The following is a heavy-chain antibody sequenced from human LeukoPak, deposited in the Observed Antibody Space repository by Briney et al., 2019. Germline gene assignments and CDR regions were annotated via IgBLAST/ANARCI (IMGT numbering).Heavy chain of an antibody. CDR1: GYTFTSYD. J-gene: IGHJ5*02. Sequence: RASVKVSCKASGYTFTSYDINWVRQATGQGLEWMGWMNPSSGNTGYAQKFQGRVTMTRNTSISTAYMELSSLRSEDTAVYYCARRITMVRGVIIWFDPWGQGTLVTVSS. CDR2: MNPSSGNT. V-gene: IGHV1-8*01. CDR3: ARRITMVRGVIIWFDP. D-gene: IGHD3-10*01.